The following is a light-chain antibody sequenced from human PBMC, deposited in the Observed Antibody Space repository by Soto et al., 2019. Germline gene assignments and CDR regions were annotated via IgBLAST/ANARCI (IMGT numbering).Light chain of an antibody. CDR1: QSVSSSY. V-gene: IGKV3-20*01. CDR2: GAS. Sequence: EIVLTQSPGTLSLSPGERATLSCRASQSVSSSYLAWYQQKPGQAPRLLIYGASSRATGIPDRFSGSGSGTEFTLTISRRETEDFAVYYCQPYASSPVTSGQGTKVELK. J-gene: IGKJ1*01. CDR3: QPYASSPVT.